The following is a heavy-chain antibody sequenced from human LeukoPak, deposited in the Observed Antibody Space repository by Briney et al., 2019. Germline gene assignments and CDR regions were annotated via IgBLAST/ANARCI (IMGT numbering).Heavy chain of an antibody. CDR1: GFSFSTYG. J-gene: IGHJ4*02. CDR2: ISGIDSST. V-gene: IGHV3-23*01. Sequence: PGGSLRLSCAASGFSFSTYGMNWVRQAPGKGLEWVSAISGIDSSTYYADSVNGRFTISRDNSKNTVYLQMNSLRAEDTAVYFCAAYDFWSGYSRNYWGQGTLVTVSS. D-gene: IGHD3-3*01. CDR3: AAYDFWSGYSRNY.